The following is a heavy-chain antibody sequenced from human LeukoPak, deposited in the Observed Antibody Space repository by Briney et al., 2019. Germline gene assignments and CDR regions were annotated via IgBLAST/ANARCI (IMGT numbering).Heavy chain of an antibody. J-gene: IGHJ5*02. CDR3: ARDGYCSSTSCYTALRRKRNWFDP. D-gene: IGHD2-2*02. V-gene: IGHV4-34*01. CDR2: INHSGST. CDR1: GGSFSGYY. Sequence: SETLSLTCAVSGGSFSGYYWSWIRQPPGKGLEWIGEINHSGSTNYNPSLKRRVTISVETSKNQFSLKLSSVTAADTAVYYCARDGYCSSTSCYTALRRKRNWFDPWGQGTLVSVS.